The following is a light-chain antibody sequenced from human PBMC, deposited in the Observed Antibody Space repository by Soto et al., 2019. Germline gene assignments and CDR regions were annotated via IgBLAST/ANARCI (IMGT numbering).Light chain of an antibody. CDR1: KGISHY. CDR2: GAS. Sequence: EIEMTQSPSSLSASGGDRFTIXXRASKGISHYLAWYQQKPGKTPTXLMYGASTLQSGVPSRFSGSGSGTDFTLTISSLQPEDVAVYYCQRYNSAPRTFGQGTKVDIK. V-gene: IGKV1-27*01. CDR3: QRYNSAPRT. J-gene: IGKJ1*01.